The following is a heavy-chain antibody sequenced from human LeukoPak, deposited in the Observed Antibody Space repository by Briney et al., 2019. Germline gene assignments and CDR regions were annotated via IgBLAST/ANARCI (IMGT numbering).Heavy chain of an antibody. V-gene: IGHV1-8*01. D-gene: IGHD6-19*01. CDR1: GYTFTSSD. J-gene: IGHJ4*02. CDR3: ARVGIAVAPDY. Sequence: ASGKVCCKAAGYTFTSSDINWGRQAPGHGLKGMGWMNPNSGNTGYAQKFQGRVTMTSNTSISTAYVELSSLRSEDTAVYYRARVGIAVAPDYWGQGTLVTVSS. CDR2: MNPNSGNT.